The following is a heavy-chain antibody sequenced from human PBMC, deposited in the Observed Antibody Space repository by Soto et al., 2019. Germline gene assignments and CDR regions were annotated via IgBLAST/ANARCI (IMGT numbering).Heavy chain of an antibody. CDR1: GGSISSGGYY. CDR2: IYYSGST. CDR3: AARQYYYDSSCYYTAPQFDP. Sequence: SETLSLTCTVSGGSISSGGYYWSWIRQHPGKGLEWIGYIYYSGSTYYNPSLKSRVTISVDTSKNQFSLKLSSVTAADTAVYYCAARQYYYDSSCYYTAPQFDPWGQGTLVTVSS. D-gene: IGHD3-22*01. J-gene: IGHJ5*02. V-gene: IGHV4-31*03.